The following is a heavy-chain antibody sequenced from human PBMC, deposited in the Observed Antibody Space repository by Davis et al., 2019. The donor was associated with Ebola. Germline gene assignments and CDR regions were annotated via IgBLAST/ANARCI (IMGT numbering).Heavy chain of an antibody. J-gene: IGHJ4*02. CDR1: GYTFTSYG. CDR2: ISAYNGNT. D-gene: IGHD4-17*01. V-gene: IGHV1-18*01. CDR3: ARVRAYYGDYDYFDY. Sequence: ASVKVSCKASGYTFTSYGISWVRQAPGQGLEWMGWISAYNGNTNYAQKLQGRVTMTTDTSTSTAYMELSSLRSEDTAVYYCARVRAYYGDYDYFDYWGQGTLVTVSS.